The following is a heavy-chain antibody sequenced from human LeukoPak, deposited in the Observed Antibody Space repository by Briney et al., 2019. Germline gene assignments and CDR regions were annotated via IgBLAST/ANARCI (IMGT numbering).Heavy chain of an antibody. CDR1: GYTFTSYG. J-gene: IGHJ3*01. V-gene: IGHV1-18*01. CDR2: ISAYNGNT. Sequence: ASVTVSCKASGYTFTSYGISWVRQAPGQGLEWMGWISAYNGNTNYAQKLQGRVTMTTDTSTSTAYMELRSLRSDDTAVYYCARPMRPTYYYDSSGYHTPPGAFDVWGQGTMVTVSS. D-gene: IGHD3-22*01. CDR3: ARPMRPTYYYDSSGYHTPPGAFDV.